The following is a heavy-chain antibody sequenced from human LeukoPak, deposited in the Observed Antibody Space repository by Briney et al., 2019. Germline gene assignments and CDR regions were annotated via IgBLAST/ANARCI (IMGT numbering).Heavy chain of an antibody. D-gene: IGHD3-3*01. CDR1: EFTFNNYW. CDR3: LLIILGGSSQH. Sequence: GGSLRHSCAASEFTFNNYWMHWVRQAPGKGLVWVSRIKNDGKITTYADSVKGRFTTSRDNAKNTFYLQMNSLRVEDTAVYYCLLIILGGSSQHWGQGTLVTVSS. V-gene: IGHV3-74*01. CDR2: IKNDGKIT. J-gene: IGHJ1*01.